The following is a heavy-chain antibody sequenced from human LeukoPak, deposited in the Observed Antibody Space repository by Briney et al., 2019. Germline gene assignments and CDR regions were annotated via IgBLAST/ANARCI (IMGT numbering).Heavy chain of an antibody. J-gene: IGHJ5*02. CDR3: ARGDIVLMVYAIPWFDP. CDR1: GFTFSSYS. Sequence: GGSLRLSCAASGFTFSSYSMNWVRQAPGKGLEWVSSISSSSSYIYYADSVKGRFTISRDNAKNSLYLQMNSLRAEDTAVYYCARGDIVLMVYAIPWFDPWGQGTLVTVPS. V-gene: IGHV3-21*01. CDR2: ISSSSSYI. D-gene: IGHD2-8*01.